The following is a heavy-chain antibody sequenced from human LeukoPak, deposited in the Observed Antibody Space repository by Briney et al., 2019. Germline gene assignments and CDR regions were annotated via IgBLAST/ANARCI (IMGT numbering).Heavy chain of an antibody. CDR1: GFTFSSYA. CDR3: ARELEALDC. Sequence: GGSLRLSCAASGFTFSSYAMHWVRQAPGKGLEWVALVSYDGSDKYSADSVGGRFTISRDNSKNTLYLQMSSLRVEDTAVYYCARELEALDCWGQGTLVTVSS. CDR2: VSYDGSDK. D-gene: IGHD1-1*01. J-gene: IGHJ4*02. V-gene: IGHV3-30-3*01.